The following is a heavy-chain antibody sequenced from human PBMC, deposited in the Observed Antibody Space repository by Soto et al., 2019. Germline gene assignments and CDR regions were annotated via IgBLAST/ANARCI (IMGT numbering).Heavy chain of an antibody. D-gene: IGHD4-17*01. V-gene: IGHV1-3*01. J-gene: IGHJ6*03. CDR3: ARDRYGDYGGYYYYYMDV. CDR2: INAGNGNT. CDR1: GYTFTSYA. Sequence: ASVKVSCKASGYTFTSYAMHWVRQAPGQRLEWMGWINAGNGNTKYSQKFQGRVTITRDTSASTAYMELSSLRSEDTAVYYCARDRYGDYGGYYYYYMDVWGKGTTVTVSS.